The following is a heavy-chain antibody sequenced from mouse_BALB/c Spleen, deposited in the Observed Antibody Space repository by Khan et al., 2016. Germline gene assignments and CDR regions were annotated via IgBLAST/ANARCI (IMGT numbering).Heavy chain of an antibody. CDR2: ILPGRDSS. Sequence: QVQLKESGAELMKPGASVKISCKATGYTFSSYWIEWVKQRPGHGLEWIGEILPGRDSSNYNEKFMGKATFTAGTSSNTAYMKLSSLTSEDSAVYYCARGSIYDGYYYDMDYWGQGTSVTVSS. CDR3: ARGSIYDGYYYDMDY. D-gene: IGHD2-3*01. V-gene: IGHV1-9*01. CDR1: GYTFSSYW. J-gene: IGHJ4*01.